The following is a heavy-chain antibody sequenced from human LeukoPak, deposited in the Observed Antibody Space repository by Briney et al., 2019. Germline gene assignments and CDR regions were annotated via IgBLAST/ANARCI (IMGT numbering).Heavy chain of an antibody. CDR3: AKDHVGTWSALDY. Sequence: PGGSLRLSCAASGFTFSSYSMNWVRQAPGKGLEWVSSISSSSSYIYYADSVKGRFTISRDNAKNSLYLQMNSLRAEDTAVYYCAKDHVGTWSALDYWGQGTLVTVSS. V-gene: IGHV3-21*01. CDR2: ISSSSSYI. D-gene: IGHD6-13*01. J-gene: IGHJ4*02. CDR1: GFTFSSYS.